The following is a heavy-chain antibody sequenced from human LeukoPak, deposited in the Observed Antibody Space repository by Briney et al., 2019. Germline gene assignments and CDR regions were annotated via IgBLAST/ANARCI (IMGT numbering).Heavy chain of an antibody. J-gene: IGHJ4*02. CDR3: ARSLWPEDY. Sequence: GGSLRLSCAASGFTFSSYWMSWVRQAPGKGLEWVANIKQDGSEKNYVDSVKGRFAISRDNAKTSLYLQMNSLRAEDTAVYYCARSLWPEDYWGQGTLVTVSS. CDR1: GFTFSSYW. CDR2: IKQDGSEK. V-gene: IGHV3-7*01. D-gene: IGHD5-18*01.